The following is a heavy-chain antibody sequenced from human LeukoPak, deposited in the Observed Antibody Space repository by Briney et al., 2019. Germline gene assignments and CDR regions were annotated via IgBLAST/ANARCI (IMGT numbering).Heavy chain of an antibody. V-gene: IGHV4-39*01. D-gene: IGHD3-3*01. Sequence: KPSETLSLTRTVSGGSLSSSSYYWGWVPPPPRKGLGWVGGIYYSGSTYYNPSLKSRVTISVDTSKNQFSLKLSSVTAADTAVYYCARHEYYDFWSGDSYYFDYWGQGTLVTVSS. J-gene: IGHJ4*02. CDR2: IYYSGST. CDR1: GGSLSSSSYY. CDR3: ARHEYYDFWSGDSYYFDY.